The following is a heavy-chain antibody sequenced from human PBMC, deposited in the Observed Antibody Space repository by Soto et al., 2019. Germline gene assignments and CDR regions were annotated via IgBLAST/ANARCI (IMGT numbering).Heavy chain of an antibody. CDR1: GYNFHTYW. CDR3: ARPTDYHYGMQV. V-gene: IGHV5-51*01. D-gene: IGHD4-17*01. Sequence: GESLKISCKGSGYNFHTYWIAWVRQMPGKGLEWMGFIYPHDSDTRYSPSFRGQVTISADKSINTAYLQWTSLKASDTAIYFCARPTDYHYGMQVWGQGTTVTVS. J-gene: IGHJ6*02. CDR2: IYPHDSDT.